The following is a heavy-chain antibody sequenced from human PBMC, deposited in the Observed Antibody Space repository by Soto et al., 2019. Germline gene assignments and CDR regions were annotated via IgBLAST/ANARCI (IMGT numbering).Heavy chain of an antibody. J-gene: IGHJ5*02. CDR1: GYTFTSYA. CDR3: AREGLVRRSIAAAGLYNWFDP. Sequence: ASVKVSCKASGYTFTSYAMHWVRRAPGQRLEWMGWINAGNGNTKYSQKFQGRVTITRDTSASTAYMELSSLRSEDTAVYYCAREGLVRRSIAAAGLYNWFDPWGQGTLVTVSS. D-gene: IGHD6-13*01. V-gene: IGHV1-3*01. CDR2: INAGNGNT.